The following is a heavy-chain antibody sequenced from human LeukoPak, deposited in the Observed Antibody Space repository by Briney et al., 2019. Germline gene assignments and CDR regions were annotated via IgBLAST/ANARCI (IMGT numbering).Heavy chain of an antibody. CDR2: ISAYNGNT. D-gene: IGHD4-17*01. CDR1: GYTFTSYG. CDR3: AREYGDTNYYYYGMDV. Sequence: ASVKVSCKAPGYTFTSYGISWVRQAPGQGLEWMGWISAYNGNTNYAQKLQGRVTMTTDTSTSTAYMELRSLRSDDTAVYYCAREYGDTNYYYYGMDVWGQGTTVTVSS. V-gene: IGHV1-18*01. J-gene: IGHJ6*02.